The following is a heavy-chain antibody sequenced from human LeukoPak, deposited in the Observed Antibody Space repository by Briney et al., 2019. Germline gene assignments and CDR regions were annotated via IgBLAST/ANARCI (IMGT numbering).Heavy chain of an antibody. CDR1: GGSFSGYY. J-gene: IGHJ4*02. V-gene: IGHV4-34*01. Sequence: SETLSLTCAVYGGSFSGYYWSWIRQPPGKGLEWIGEINHSGSTNYNPSLKSRVTISVDTSKNQFSLKLSSVTAADTAVYCGARGLRGVAGTGSDYWGQGTLVTVSS. CDR2: INHSGST. CDR3: ARGLRGVAGTGSDY. D-gene: IGHD6-19*01.